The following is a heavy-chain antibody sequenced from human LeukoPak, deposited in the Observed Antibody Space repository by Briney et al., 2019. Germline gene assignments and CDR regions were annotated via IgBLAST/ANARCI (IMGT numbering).Heavy chain of an antibody. D-gene: IGHD6-6*01. J-gene: IGHJ6*03. CDR2: MNPNSGNT. V-gene: IGHV1-8*03. Sequence: ASVKVSCKASGYTFTSYDINWVRQATGQGLEWMGWMNPNSGNTGYAQKFQGRVTITRNTSISTAYMELSSLRSGDTAVYYCARAHLVIAARPEDYYYYYMDVWGKGTTVTVSS. CDR3: ARAHLVIAARPEDYYYYYMDV. CDR1: GYTFTSYD.